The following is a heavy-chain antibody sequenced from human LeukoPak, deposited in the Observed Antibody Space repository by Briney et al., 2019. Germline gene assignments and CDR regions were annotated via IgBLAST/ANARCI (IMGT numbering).Heavy chain of an antibody. CDR2: IDPSDSYT. D-gene: IGHD3-10*01. J-gene: IGHJ4*02. V-gene: IGHV5-10-1*04. CDR3: ATLVGYGSFFDY. CDR1: GYSFPSYW. Sequence: GESLKISCKGSGYSFPSYWISWVRQMPGKGLEWMGRIDPSDSYTNYSPSFQGQVTLSADQSISTAYLQWSSLKASDTAMYYCATLVGYGSFFDYWGQGTLVTVSS.